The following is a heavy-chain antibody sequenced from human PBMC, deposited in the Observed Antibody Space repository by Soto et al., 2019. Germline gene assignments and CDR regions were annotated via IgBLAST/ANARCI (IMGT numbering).Heavy chain of an antibody. CDR3: ARQHLWNCRRFDH. D-gene: IGHD5-18*01. Sequence: RRLSCAASGFTFSTYGMSWVRQAPGKGLEWVSSISGSAATTDYADSVKGRFTISRDNSQNTLFLQMNSLKAEDTATYFCARQHLWNCRRFDHLGKRPRVT. V-gene: IGHV3-23*01. CDR2: ISGSAATT. J-gene: IGHJ5*02. CDR1: GFTFSTYG.